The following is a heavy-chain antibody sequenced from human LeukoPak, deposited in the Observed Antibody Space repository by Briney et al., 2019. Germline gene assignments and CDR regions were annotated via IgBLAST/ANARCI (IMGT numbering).Heavy chain of an antibody. J-gene: IGHJ3*02. CDR2: IIPIFGTA. CDR3: ARDRFSRDDSSGYEGFAFDI. CDR1: GGTFSSYA. D-gene: IGHD3-22*01. V-gene: IGHV1-69*13. Sequence: SVKVSCKASGGTFSSYAISWVRQAPGQGLGWMGGIIPIFGTANYAQKFQGRVTITADESTSTAYMELSSLRSEDTAVYYCARDRFSRDDSSGYEGFAFDIWGQGTMVTVSS.